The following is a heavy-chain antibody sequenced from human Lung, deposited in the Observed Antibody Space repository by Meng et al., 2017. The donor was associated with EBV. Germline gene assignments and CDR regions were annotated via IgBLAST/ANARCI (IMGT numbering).Heavy chain of an antibody. CDR3: ASESGRGFTPDY. Sequence: VELVESGGGWVPLGGPLRPPCEASGFTFASHAMTWVRQVPGRGLRWLSTISFTGSSSYDSDSVEGRFTVSRDNSKKTLYLQMNSLTVDDTAVYYCASESGRGFTPDYWGQGTLVTVSS. CDR1: GFTFASHA. J-gene: IGHJ4*02. CDR2: ISFTGSSS. V-gene: IGHV3-23*04. D-gene: IGHD3-10*01.